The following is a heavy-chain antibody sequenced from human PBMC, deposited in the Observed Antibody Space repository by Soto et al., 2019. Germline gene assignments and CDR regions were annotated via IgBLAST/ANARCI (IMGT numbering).Heavy chain of an antibody. Sequence: EVQLLESGGGLVQPGGSLRLSCAASRFTFSTYAMSWVRQAPGKGLEWVSDISGSGGNTYYADSVKGRFTISRDNSKNTLYPQMNSLRAEDTAVYYCAKSAMVRGGGWFDPWGQGTLVTVSS. J-gene: IGHJ5*02. D-gene: IGHD3-10*01. V-gene: IGHV3-23*01. CDR1: RFTFSTYA. CDR3: AKSAMVRGGGWFDP. CDR2: ISGSGGNT.